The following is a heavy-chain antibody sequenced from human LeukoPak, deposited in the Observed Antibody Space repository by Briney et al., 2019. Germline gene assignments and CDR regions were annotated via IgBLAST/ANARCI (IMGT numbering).Heavy chain of an antibody. CDR2: ISSSGGST. J-gene: IGHJ4*02. CDR3: ARDQGWVTTSRFDY. V-gene: IGHV3-23*01. Sequence: GGSLRLSCAASGFTFSSYAMNWVRQAPGKGLEWVSSISSSGGSTYYADSVKGRFTISRDNSKNTLYLQMNSLRAEDTAVYYCARDQGWVTTSRFDYWGQGTLVTVSS. D-gene: IGHD4-17*01. CDR1: GFTFSSYA.